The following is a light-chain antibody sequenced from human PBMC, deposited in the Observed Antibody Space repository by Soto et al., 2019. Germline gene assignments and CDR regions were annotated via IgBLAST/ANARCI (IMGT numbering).Light chain of an antibody. CDR1: QAIDSW. Sequence: DIQMTQSPSSVSASVGDRVTITCRASQAIDSWLAWYQQKPGEAPKLLIFTGSLLHSGVPSRFSGSGSGTEFTLTISSLQPDDFATYYCQQYNSYSWTFGQGTKVDIK. J-gene: IGKJ1*01. CDR2: TGS. V-gene: IGKV1D-16*01. CDR3: QQYNSYSWT.